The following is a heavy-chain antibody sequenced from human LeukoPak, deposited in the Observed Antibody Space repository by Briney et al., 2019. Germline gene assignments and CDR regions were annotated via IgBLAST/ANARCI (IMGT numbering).Heavy chain of an antibody. J-gene: IGHJ3*02. Sequence: SETLSLTCTVSGGSISSSSYYWGWIRQPPGKGLEWIGSIYYSGSTYYNPSLKSRVTISVDTSKNQFSLKLSSVTAADTAVYYCARCKTASGDAFDIWGQGTMVTVSS. V-gene: IGHV4-39*07. CDR1: GGSISSSSYY. CDR3: ARCKTASGDAFDI. CDR2: IYYSGST.